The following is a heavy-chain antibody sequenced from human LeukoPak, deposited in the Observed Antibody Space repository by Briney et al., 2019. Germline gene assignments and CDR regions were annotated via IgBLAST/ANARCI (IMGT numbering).Heavy chain of an antibody. CDR1: GFTFSSYA. CDR2: INHSGST. J-gene: IGHJ5*02. V-gene: IGHV4-34*01. D-gene: IGHD3-22*01. CDR3: ARRRPTMIVVVITRKGGFDP. Sequence: GSLRLSCAASGFTFSSYAMSWIRQPPGKGLEWIGEINHSGSTNYNPSLESRVTISVDTSKNQFSLKLSSVTAADTAVYYCARRRPTMIVVVITRKGGFDPWGQGTLVTVSS.